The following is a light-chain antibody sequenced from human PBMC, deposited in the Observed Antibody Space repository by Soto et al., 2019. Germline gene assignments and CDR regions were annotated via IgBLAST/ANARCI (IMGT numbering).Light chain of an antibody. CDR3: QQYGSSGT. J-gene: IGKJ1*01. Sequence: LTQSPCTLSLVPGERAPLSCRASQSVSNNYLAWYQQKPGQAPRLLIYGASNRATGIPDRFSGSGSGTDFTLTISRLEPEDFAVYYCQQYGSSGTFGQRTNVDIK. CDR2: GAS. V-gene: IGKV3-20*01. CDR1: QSVSNNY.